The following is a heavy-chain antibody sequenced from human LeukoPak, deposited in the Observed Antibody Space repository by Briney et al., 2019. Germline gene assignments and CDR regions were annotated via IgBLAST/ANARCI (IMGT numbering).Heavy chain of an antibody. CDR3: ATYRQVLLPFES. V-gene: IGHV3-23*01. J-gene: IGHJ4*02. D-gene: IGHD2-8*02. CDR2: ISGSGGEI. Sequence: GGSLRLSCAASGFTFRSYGMTWVRQAPGKGLEWVSAISGSGGEIHYADSVRGRFTISRDNSKSTLSLQMNSLRAEDTAIYYCATYRQVLLPFESWGQGTLVTVSS. CDR1: GFTFRSYG.